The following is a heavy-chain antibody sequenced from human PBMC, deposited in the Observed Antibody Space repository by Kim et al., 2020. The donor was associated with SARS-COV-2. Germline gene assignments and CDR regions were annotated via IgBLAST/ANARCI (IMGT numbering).Heavy chain of an antibody. Sequence: EGSLRLSCAASGLSFSSYAMNWVRQAPGKGLEWVAGINNAGNSIYRADSIKGRFTISRDNSKNTLYLEMNSLRAEDTARYYCANGPNWYQGMDVWGQGTTVTVSS. J-gene: IGHJ6*02. V-gene: IGHV3-23*01. CDR1: GLSFSSYA. D-gene: IGHD1-1*01. CDR3: ANGPNWYQGMDV. CDR2: INNAGNSI.